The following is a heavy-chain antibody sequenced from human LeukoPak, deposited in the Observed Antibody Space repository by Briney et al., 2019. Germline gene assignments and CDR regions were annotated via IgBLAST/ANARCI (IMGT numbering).Heavy chain of an antibody. J-gene: IGHJ4*02. CDR1: GFTFSRYW. CDR2: IKQDGSEK. Sequence: GGSLRLSCAASGFTFSRYWMSCVRQAPGKGLEWVATIKQDGSEKYYVDSVKGRFTISRDNAKNSLSLQWNSRRLGDTPVYYCARWGLRYFDCPDYWGQGALVTVSS. CDR3: ARWGLRYFDCPDY. V-gene: IGHV3-7*05. D-gene: IGHD3-9*01.